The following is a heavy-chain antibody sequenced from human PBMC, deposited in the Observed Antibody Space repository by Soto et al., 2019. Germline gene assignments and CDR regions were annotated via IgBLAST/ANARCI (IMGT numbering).Heavy chain of an antibody. Sequence: GESLKISCKGSGYSFTSYWIGWVRQMPGKGLEWMGIIYPGDSDTRYSPSFQGQVTISADKSISTAYLQWSSLKASDTAMYYCVRRQWAATNWFDPWGQGTLVTVSS. D-gene: IGHD6-19*01. CDR3: VRRQWAATNWFDP. CDR1: GYSFTSYW. J-gene: IGHJ5*02. CDR2: IYPGDSDT. V-gene: IGHV5-51*01.